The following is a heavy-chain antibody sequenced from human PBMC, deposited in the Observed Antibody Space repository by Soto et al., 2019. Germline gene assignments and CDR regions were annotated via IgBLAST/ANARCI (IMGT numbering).Heavy chain of an antibody. CDR1: GGSITSYN. J-gene: IGHJ6*02. Sequence: PSETLSLTCTVSGGSITSYNWNWLRQPPWKALEWIGYVYNSGSTNYNPSLKSRVTISVDTSKNQFSLKLSSVTAADTAVYYCAREGRTGGPYYYYYGMDVWGQGTTVTVSS. CDR3: AREGRTGGPYYYYYGMDV. CDR2: VYNSGST. V-gene: IGHV4-59*01.